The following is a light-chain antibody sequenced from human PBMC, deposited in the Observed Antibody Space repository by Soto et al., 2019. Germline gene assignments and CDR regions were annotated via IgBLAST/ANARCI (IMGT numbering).Light chain of an antibody. J-gene: IGKJ1*01. Sequence: EIVLTQSPGTLSLSPGERATLSCRASHSVSSSYLAWYQQKVGQAPRLLIYGASSRATGIPDRVSGSGSGTDFTLTISRLEPEDFAVYYCQQYGGSPWTFGQGTKVEIK. CDR1: HSVSSSY. V-gene: IGKV3-20*01. CDR2: GAS. CDR3: QQYGGSPWT.